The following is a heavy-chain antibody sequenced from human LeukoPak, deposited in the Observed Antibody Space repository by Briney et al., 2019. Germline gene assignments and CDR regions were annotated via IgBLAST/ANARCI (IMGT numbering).Heavy chain of an antibody. Sequence: GGSLRLSCADSGFTFSSYCMTWVRQAPGKGLEWVSNIKQDGSEKYYVDSVKGRFTISRDNAKNSLYLQMNSLRAEDTAVYYCACSRTFDYWGQGTLVTVSS. CDR1: GFTFSSYC. V-gene: IGHV3-7*03. J-gene: IGHJ4*02. CDR3: ACSRTFDY. D-gene: IGHD6-13*01. CDR2: IKQDGSEK.